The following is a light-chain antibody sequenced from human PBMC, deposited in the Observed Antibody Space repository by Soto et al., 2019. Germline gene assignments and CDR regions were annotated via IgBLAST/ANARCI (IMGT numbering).Light chain of an antibody. CDR1: SSDVGGYNY. J-gene: IGLJ2*01. Sequence: QSALTQPPSVSGSPGQSITISCTGTSSDVGGYNYVSWYQQYPGKAPKLMIYEVSNRPSGVPNRFSGSKSGNTASLTISGLQAEDEADYHCSSYASSNTFVFGGGTKLTVL. CDR2: EVS. V-gene: IGLV2-14*01. CDR3: SSYASSNTFV.